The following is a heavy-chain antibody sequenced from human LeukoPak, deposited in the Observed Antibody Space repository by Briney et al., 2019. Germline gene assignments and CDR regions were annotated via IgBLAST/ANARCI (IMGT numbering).Heavy chain of an antibody. CDR2: ISYDGSNK. CDR3: AKDYRIAAAAYYYYYYGMDV. D-gene: IGHD6-13*01. Sequence: PGESLRLSCAASGFTFSSYGMHWVRQAPGKGLEWVAVISYDGSNKYYADSVKGRFTISRDNSKNTLYLQMNSLRAEDTAVYYCAKDYRIAAAAYYYYYYGMDVWGQGTTVTVSS. J-gene: IGHJ6*02. CDR1: GFTFSSYG. V-gene: IGHV3-30*18.